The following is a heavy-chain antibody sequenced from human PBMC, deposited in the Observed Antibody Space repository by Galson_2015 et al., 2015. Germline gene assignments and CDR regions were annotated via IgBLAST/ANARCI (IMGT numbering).Heavy chain of an antibody. V-gene: IGHV1-18*01. CDR3: ARVAAGPYYYYYYMDV. J-gene: IGHJ6*03. CDR1: AYTFTSYG. D-gene: IGHD6-13*01. Sequence: SVKVSCKASAYTFTSYGISWVRQAPGQGLEWMGWISTYNGNTNYTQKLQGRVTMTTDTSTSTAYMELRSLRSDDTAVYYCARVAAGPYYYYYYMDVWGKGTTVTVSS. CDR2: ISTYNGNT.